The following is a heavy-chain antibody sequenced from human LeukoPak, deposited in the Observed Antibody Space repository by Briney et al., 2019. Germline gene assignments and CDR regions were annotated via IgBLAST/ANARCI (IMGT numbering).Heavy chain of an antibody. CDR3: ARDSRGGGPDFDY. CDR2: IHYSGTT. Sequence: SETLSLTCTVSGDSINNYYWAWIRQPPGKGLEWIGYIHYSGTTYYNPSLMSRVTISVDSSRTQFSLKLSSMTAADTAVYYCARDSRGGGPDFDYWGQGTLVTVSS. D-gene: IGHD3-16*01. CDR1: GDSINNYY. J-gene: IGHJ4*02. V-gene: IGHV4-59*01.